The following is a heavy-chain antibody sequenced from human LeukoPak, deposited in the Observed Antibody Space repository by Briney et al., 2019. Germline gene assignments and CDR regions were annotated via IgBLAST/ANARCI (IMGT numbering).Heavy chain of an antibody. Sequence: RASVKVSCKASGYTFTGYYMHWVQQAPGQGLEWMGWINPNSGGTNYAQKFQGRVTMTRDTSISTAYMELSRLRSDDTAVYYCARDYYGSLYYWGQGTLVTVSS. CDR2: INPNSGGT. D-gene: IGHD3-10*01. CDR3: ARDYYGSLYY. CDR1: GYTFTGYY. J-gene: IGHJ4*02. V-gene: IGHV1-2*02.